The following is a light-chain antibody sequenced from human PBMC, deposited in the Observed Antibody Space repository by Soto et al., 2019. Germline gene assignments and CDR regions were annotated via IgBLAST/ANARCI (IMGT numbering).Light chain of an antibody. CDR2: KAS. Sequence: DVQMTQSPSTLSAPVGDRVTITCRASQNIGDWLAWFQQKPGRAPKLLIYKASNLESGVPSTFSGSASGTEFTLTISSLQPADFATYYCQQYYDYSWTFGQGTKVDIK. CDR3: QQYYDYSWT. J-gene: IGKJ1*01. CDR1: QNIGDW. V-gene: IGKV1-5*03.